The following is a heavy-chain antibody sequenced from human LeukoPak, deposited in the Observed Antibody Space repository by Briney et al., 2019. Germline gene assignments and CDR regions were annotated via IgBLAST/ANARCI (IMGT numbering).Heavy chain of an antibody. V-gene: IGHV3-48*02. CDR1: GLTFTDYS. D-gene: IGHD7-27*01. J-gene: IGHJ4*02. CDR2: ISSPSTHI. CDR3: ARESYWGSNAKGFDY. Sequence: GGSLRLSCAASGLTFTDYSINWVRQAPGRGLEWVSYISSPSTHIYYADSVKGRFTISRDNAKNSLYLQMNSLGDEDTAVYYCARESYWGSNAKGFDYWGQGTLVTVSS.